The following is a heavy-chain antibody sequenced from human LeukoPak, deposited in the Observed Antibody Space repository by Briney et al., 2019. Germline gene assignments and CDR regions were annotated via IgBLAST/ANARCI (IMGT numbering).Heavy chain of an antibody. CDR3: ARDHERAATFDY. D-gene: IGHD6-13*01. CDR2: ISSSSSYI. CDR1: GFTFSSYS. V-gene: IGHV3-21*01. Sequence: GGSLRLSCSASGFTFSSYSMNWVRQAPGRGLEWVSSISSSSSYIYYADSVKGRFTISRDNAKNSLYLQMNSLRAEDTAVYYCARDHERAATFDYWGQGTLVTVSS. J-gene: IGHJ4*02.